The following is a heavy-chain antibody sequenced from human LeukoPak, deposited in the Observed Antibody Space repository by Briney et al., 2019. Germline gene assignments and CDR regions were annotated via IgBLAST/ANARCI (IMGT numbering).Heavy chain of an antibody. CDR1: GYTFTSYD. CDR2: MNPNSGNT. J-gene: IGHJ4*02. Sequence: ASVKVSCKASGYTFTSYDINWVRQAAGQRLEWMGWMNPNSGNTGYAQRFQGRVTLTSNTSISTAYMELSSLRSEDTAVYYCGRTTTIFGVVVIFVYWGEKTLVTVSS. V-gene: IGHV1-8*01. D-gene: IGHD3-3*01. CDR3: GRTTTIFGVVVIFVY.